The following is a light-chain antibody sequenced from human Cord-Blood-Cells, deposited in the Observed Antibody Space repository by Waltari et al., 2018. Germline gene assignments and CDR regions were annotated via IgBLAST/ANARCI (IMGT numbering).Light chain of an antibody. J-gene: IGKJ4*01. Sequence: IVLSPSPATLVLSPSERATRSCRASQSVSSYLAWYQQKPGQAPRLLIYDASNRATGIPARFSGSGSGTDFTLTISSLEPEDFAVYYCQQRSNWPLTFGGGTKVEIK. CDR1: QSVSSY. CDR3: QQRSNWPLT. CDR2: DAS. V-gene: IGKV3-11*01.